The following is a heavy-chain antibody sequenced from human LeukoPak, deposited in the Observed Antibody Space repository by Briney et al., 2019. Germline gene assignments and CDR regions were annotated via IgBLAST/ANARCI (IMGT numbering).Heavy chain of an antibody. J-gene: IGHJ5*02. Sequence: PSETLSLTCAVYGGSFSGYYWSWIRQPPGKGLEWIGEINHSGSTNYNPSLKSRVTISVDTSKNQFSLKLSSVTAADTAVYYCARHPYDYVWGSYRYTGWFDPWGQGTLVTVSS. CDR3: ARHPYDYVWGSYRYTGWFDP. V-gene: IGHV4-34*01. CDR1: GGSFSGYY. D-gene: IGHD3-16*02. CDR2: INHSGST.